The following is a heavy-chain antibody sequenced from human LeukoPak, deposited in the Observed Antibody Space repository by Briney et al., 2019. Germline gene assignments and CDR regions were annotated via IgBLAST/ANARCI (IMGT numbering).Heavy chain of an antibody. CDR3: ASSAGYSSGWWVSN. J-gene: IGHJ4*02. Sequence: GASVKVSCNVSGHTINELSMHWVRLSPGKGLEWMGGFDSEEGQIVYAQTFQGRVSMTEDTSTDTAYMELRSLRSEDTAVYYCASSAGYSSGWWVSNWGQGTLVTVSS. CDR1: GHTINELS. D-gene: IGHD6-19*01. CDR2: FDSEEGQI. V-gene: IGHV1-24*01.